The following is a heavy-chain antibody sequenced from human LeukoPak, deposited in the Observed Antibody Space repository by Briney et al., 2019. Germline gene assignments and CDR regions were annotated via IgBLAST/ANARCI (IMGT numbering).Heavy chain of an antibody. CDR2: ISSSSSTI. D-gene: IGHD3-22*01. Sequence: GGSLRLSCAASGFTFSTYGMHWVRQAPGKGLEWVSYISSSSSTIYYADSVKGRFTISRDNAKNSLYLQMNSLRAEDTAVYYCARGGVNGAYYYDSSGYPDYWGQGTLVTVSS. CDR1: GFTFSTYG. V-gene: IGHV3-48*01. CDR3: ARGGVNGAYYYDSSGYPDY. J-gene: IGHJ4*02.